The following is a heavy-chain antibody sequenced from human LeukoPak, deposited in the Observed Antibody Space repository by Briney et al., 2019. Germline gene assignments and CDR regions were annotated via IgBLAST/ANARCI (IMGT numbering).Heavy chain of an antibody. V-gene: IGHV3-30*01. Sequence: QPGRSLRLSCAASGFTFSSYAMHWVRQAPGKGLEWVAVISYDGSNKYYADSVKGRFTISRDNSKNTLYLQMNSLRAEDTAVYYCARSERAAAPSDYWGQGTLVTVSS. CDR3: ARSERAAAPSDY. J-gene: IGHJ4*02. D-gene: IGHD2-2*01. CDR1: GFTFSSYA. CDR2: ISYDGSNK.